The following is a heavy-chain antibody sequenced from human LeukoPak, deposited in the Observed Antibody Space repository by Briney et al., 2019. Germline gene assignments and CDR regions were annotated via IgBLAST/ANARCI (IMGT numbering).Heavy chain of an antibody. CDR2: IYYSGST. CDR1: GGSISSYY. CDR3: ARMGQWELLRALDY. Sequence: PSETLSLTCTVSGGSISSYYWSWIRQPPGKGLEWIGYIYYSGSTNYNPSLKSRVTISVDTSKNQFSLKPSSVTAADTAVYYCARMGQWELLRALDYWGQGTLVTVSS. J-gene: IGHJ4*02. V-gene: IGHV4-59*01. D-gene: IGHD1-26*01.